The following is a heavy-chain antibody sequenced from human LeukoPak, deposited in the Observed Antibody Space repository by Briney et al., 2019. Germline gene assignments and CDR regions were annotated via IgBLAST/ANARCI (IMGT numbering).Heavy chain of an antibody. J-gene: IGHJ3*02. CDR2: IYYSGST. V-gene: IGHV4-59*01. Sequence: SETLSLTCTVSGGSISSYYWSWIRQPPGKGLEWIGYIYYSGSTNYNPSLKSRVTISVDTSKKQLSLKLSSVTAADTAMYYCAGDQLLVPRAFDIWGQGTTVTVSS. D-gene: IGHD6-13*01. CDR1: GGSISSYY. CDR3: AGDQLLVPRAFDI.